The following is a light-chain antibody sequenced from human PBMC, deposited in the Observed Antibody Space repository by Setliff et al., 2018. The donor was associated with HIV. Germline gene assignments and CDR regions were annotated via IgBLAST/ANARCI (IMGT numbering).Light chain of an antibody. CDR3: NSYTTSGTRV. CDR1: SSDVGGYNY. Sequence: QSALAQPASVSGSPGQSIIISCTGTSSDVGGYNYVSWYQQHPGKAPKLIIYEVTNRPSGVSDRFSGSESVNTASLTISGLQTEDEADYYCNSYTTSGTRVFGTGTKVTVL. V-gene: IGLV2-14*01. J-gene: IGLJ1*01. CDR2: EVT.